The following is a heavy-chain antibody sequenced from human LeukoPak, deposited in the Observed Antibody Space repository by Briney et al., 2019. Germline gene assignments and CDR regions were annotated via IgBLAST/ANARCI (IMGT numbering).Heavy chain of an antibody. D-gene: IGHD3-9*01. CDR1: AGTFSSYA. Sequence: SVKVSCKASAGTFSSYAISWVRQAHGQGLEWMGVIIPIFGTANYAQKFQGRVTITADESTSTAYMELSSLRSEDTAVYYCAKTRGRPYDILTGTPFDYWGQGTLVTVSS. V-gene: IGHV1-69*13. J-gene: IGHJ4*02. CDR2: IIPIFGTA. CDR3: AKTRGRPYDILTGTPFDY.